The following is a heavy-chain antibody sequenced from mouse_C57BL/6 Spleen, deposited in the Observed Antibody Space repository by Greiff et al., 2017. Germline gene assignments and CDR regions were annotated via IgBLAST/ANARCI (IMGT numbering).Heavy chain of an antibody. Sequence: VQLQQPGAELVKPGASVKVSCKASGYTFTSYWMHWVKQRPGQGLEWIGRIHPSDSDTNYNQKFKGKATLTVDKSSSTAYMQLSSLTSEYSAVYYCAIYGVYYDYLRYFDVWGTGTTVTVSS. D-gene: IGHD2-4*01. V-gene: IGHV1-74*01. CDR3: AIYGVYYDYLRYFDV. CDR1: GYTFTSYW. J-gene: IGHJ1*03. CDR2: IHPSDSDT.